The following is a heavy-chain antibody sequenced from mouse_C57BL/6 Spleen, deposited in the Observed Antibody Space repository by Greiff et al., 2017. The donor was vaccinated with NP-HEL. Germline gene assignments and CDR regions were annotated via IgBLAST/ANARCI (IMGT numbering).Heavy chain of an antibody. Sequence: EVMLVESGGGLVKPGGSLKLSCAASGFTFSSYAMSWVRQTPEKRLEWVATISDGGSYTYYPDNVKGRFTISRDNAKNNLYLQMSHLKSEDTAMYYCARALHYYGSSYDYAMDYWGQGTSVTVSS. D-gene: IGHD1-1*01. CDR1: GFTFSSYA. V-gene: IGHV5-4*03. J-gene: IGHJ4*01. CDR2: ISDGGSYT. CDR3: ARALHYYGSSYDYAMDY.